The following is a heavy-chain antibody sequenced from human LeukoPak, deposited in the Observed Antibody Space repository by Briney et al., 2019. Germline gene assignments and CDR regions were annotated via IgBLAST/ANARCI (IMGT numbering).Heavy chain of an antibody. CDR3: ATPASNYVWGGAFDV. CDR1: GYTLIELS. CDR2: FDPEDGET. Sequence: RASVKVSCKVSGYTLIELSMNWVRQAPGKGLEWMGGFDPEDGETIYAQKFQGRVTMTEDTSTNTVYMELSSLRSEDTAVYYCATPASNYVWGGAFDVWGQGTRVTVPS. D-gene: IGHD3-16*01. V-gene: IGHV1-24*01. J-gene: IGHJ3*01.